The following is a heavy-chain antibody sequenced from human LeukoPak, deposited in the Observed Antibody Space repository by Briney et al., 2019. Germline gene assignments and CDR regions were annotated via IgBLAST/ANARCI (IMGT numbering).Heavy chain of an antibody. D-gene: IGHD3-10*01. V-gene: IGHV5-51*01. Sequence: GESLKISCKGSGYSFTSYWIGWVRQMPGKGLEWMGFIYPGDSDTRYSPSFQGQVTISADKSNSTAYLQWSSLKASDTPMYYCARRCYYGSYWYFDLWGRGTLVAVSS. CDR2: IYPGDSDT. CDR1: GYSFTSYW. J-gene: IGHJ2*01. CDR3: ARRCYYGSYWYFDL.